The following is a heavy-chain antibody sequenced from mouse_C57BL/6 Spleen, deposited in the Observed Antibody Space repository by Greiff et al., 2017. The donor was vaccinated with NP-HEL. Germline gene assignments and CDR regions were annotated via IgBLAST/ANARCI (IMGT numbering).Heavy chain of an antibody. CDR1: GYTFTSYW. CDR2: IHPNSGST. Sequence: VQLQQPGAELVKPGASVKLSCKASGYTFTSYWMHWVKQRPGQGLEWIGMIHPNSGSTNYNEKFKSKATLTVDKSSSTAYMQLSSLTSEDSAVYYCALYYYGSSTAWCAYWGQGTLVTVSA. J-gene: IGHJ3*01. V-gene: IGHV1-64*01. CDR3: ALYYYGSSTAWCAY. D-gene: IGHD1-1*01.